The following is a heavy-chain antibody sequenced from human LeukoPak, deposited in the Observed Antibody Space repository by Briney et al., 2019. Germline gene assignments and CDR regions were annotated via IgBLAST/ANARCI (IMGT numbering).Heavy chain of an antibody. CDR1: GGSFSGYY. CDR3: ARRGSENYYVDY. V-gene: IGHV4-34*01. CDR2: ICYTGNT. D-gene: IGHD3-10*01. J-gene: IGHJ4*02. Sequence: SETLSLSCAVYGGSFSGYYWSWISQPPGKGLEWIGSICYTGNTYYNPSLKSRVTISVDTSKNQFSLKLSSVTAADTAVYYCARRGSENYYVDYWGQGTLVTVSS.